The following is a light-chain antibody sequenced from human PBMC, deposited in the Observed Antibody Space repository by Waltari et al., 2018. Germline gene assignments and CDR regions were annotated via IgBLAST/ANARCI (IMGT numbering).Light chain of an antibody. CDR2: EVS. CDR1: SSDVGGYNY. Sequence: QSALTQPASVSGSPGQSITISCTGTSSDVGGYNYVSWYQQHPGKAPKLMIYEVSNRPSGVSNRSSGPKSGNTASLTISGRQAEDEAHYYCSSYTSSSTHYVFGTGTKVTVL. CDR3: SSYTSSSTHYV. V-gene: IGLV2-14*01. J-gene: IGLJ1*01.